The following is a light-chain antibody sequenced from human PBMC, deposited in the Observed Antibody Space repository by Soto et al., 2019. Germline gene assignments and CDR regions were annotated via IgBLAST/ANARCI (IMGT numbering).Light chain of an antibody. CDR1: SSDVGGYNY. V-gene: IGLV2-14*01. CDR2: DVS. J-gene: IGLJ1*01. Sequence: QSALPQPASVSGSPGQSITISCTGTSSDVGGYNYVSWYEQHPGKAPKYLIYDVSNRPSGVSHRFSGSKYGNTASLTISGRQAEGEFDYYCCSYTTGTTRQIVFGPGTNVTVL. CDR3: CSYTTGTTRQIV.